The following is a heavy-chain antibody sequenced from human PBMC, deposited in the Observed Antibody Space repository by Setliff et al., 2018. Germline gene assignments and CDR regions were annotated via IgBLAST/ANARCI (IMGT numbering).Heavy chain of an antibody. CDR1: GFTLKRDX. Sequence: GGSLRLSCAASGFTLKRDXMXWVRQAPGEGLVWVSRIQTDESDTTYGASVKGRFTISRDNAKNTISLQLTSLXXXDTXXSXFAXAXGNDYSMDVWGKGTTVTSP. CDR2: IQTDESDT. V-gene: IGHV3-74*03. CDR3: AXAXGNDYSMDV. D-gene: IGHD6-13*01. J-gene: IGHJ6*03.